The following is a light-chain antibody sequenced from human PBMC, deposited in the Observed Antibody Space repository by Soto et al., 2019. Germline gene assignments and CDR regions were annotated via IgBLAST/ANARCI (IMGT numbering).Light chain of an antibody. Sequence: QSVLTQPASVSGSPGQSITISCTGTSSDIGGYNYVSWYQQHPGKVPELMIYVVSNRPSGVSKRFSGSKSGNTAFLTISGLQAEDEADYNCSSYTSSSKVFGTGTKVTVL. CDR1: SSDIGGYNY. J-gene: IGLJ1*01. V-gene: IGLV2-14*01. CDR2: VVS. CDR3: SSYTSSSKV.